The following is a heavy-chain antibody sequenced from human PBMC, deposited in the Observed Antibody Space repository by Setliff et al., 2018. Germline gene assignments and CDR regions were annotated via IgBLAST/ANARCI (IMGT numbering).Heavy chain of an antibody. CDR1: GGSINSYY. CDR2: IYYSGNSNYDT. J-gene: IGHJ5*02. CDR3: ARRWESWFDP. V-gene: IGHV4-59*12. D-gene: IGHD1-26*01. Sequence: SETLSLTCIVSGGSINSYYWNWIRQPPGKGLEWIGYIYYSGNSNYDTNYNPSLKSRVTISVDTSKNQFSLKLSSVTAADAALYYCARRWESWFDPWGQGTLVTVSS.